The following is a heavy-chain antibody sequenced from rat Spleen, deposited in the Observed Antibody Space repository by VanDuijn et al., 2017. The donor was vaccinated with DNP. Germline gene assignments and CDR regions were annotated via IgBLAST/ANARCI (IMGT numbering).Heavy chain of an antibody. CDR2: ISPTDGAT. Sequence: EVLLVESDGGLVQPGRSLKLSCAASGFTFSNHFMAWVRQAPTKGLEWVASISPTDGATYYPDSVKGRLTVSRDSAKSTLYLQMDSLRSEDTATYYCARHVPGYNVMDAWGQGASVTVSS. CDR3: ARHVPGYNVMDA. D-gene: IGHD1-4*01. J-gene: IGHJ4*01. V-gene: IGHV5-25*01. CDR1: GFTFSNHF.